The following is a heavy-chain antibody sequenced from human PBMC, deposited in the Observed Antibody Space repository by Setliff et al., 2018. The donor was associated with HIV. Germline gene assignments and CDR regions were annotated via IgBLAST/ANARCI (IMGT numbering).Heavy chain of an antibody. CDR1: GFTFDDYA. J-gene: IGHJ4*02. V-gene: IGHV3-23*01. Sequence: GGSLRLSCAASGFTFDDYAVAWVRQAPGKGLDYVSAISGSGTTTYYADSVRGRSTISRDNSTNTVYLQMHSLRAEDTALYYCAKVMTLWFGASDSWGQGTQVTVSS. CDR3: AKVMTLWFGASDS. D-gene: IGHD3-10*01. CDR2: ISGSGTTT.